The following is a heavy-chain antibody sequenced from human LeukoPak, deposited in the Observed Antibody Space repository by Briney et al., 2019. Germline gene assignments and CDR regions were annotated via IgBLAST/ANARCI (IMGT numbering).Heavy chain of an antibody. CDR2: IYTSGST. CDR1: GGSISSYY. Sequence: SETLSLTCTVSGGSISSYYWSWIRQPAGKGLEWIGRIYTSGSTNYNPSLKSRVTMSVDTSKNQFSLKLSSVTAADTAVYYCARGIDSTYNRVFDYWGQGTLVTVSS. V-gene: IGHV4-4*07. CDR3: ARGIDSTYNRVFDY. D-gene: IGHD5-24*01. J-gene: IGHJ4*02.